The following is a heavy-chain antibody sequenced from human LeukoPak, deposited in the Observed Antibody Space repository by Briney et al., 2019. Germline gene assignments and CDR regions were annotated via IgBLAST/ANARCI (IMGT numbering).Heavy chain of an antibody. Sequence: SETLSLTCTVSGGSISNYYWSWIRQPPGKGREWIGYIYNSGHTNYNPSLKSRVTISEDTSKNQLSLKLSSVTAADTAVYYCARAAVTTIRYFQHWGQGTLVTVSS. J-gene: IGHJ1*01. V-gene: IGHV4-59*01. CDR1: GGSISNYY. CDR2: IYNSGHT. D-gene: IGHD5-12*01. CDR3: ARAAVTTIRYFQH.